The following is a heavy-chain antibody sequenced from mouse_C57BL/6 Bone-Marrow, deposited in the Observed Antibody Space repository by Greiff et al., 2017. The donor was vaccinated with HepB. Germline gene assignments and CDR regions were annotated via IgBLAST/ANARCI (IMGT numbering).Heavy chain of an antibody. D-gene: IGHD1-1*01. Sequence: QVQLQQSGAELVRPGTSVKVSCKASGYAFTNYLIEWVKQRPGQGLEWIGVINPGSGGTKYNEKFKGKATLTADKSSSTAYMQLSRLTSEDYAVYCCAAVVARDYWYFDVWGTGSTVTVAS. CDR1: GYAFTNYL. J-gene: IGHJ1*03. CDR2: INPGSGGT. CDR3: AAVVARDYWYFDV. V-gene: IGHV1-54*01.